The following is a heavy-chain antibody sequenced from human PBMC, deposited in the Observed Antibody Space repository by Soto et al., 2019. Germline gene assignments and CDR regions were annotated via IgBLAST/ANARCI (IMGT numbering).Heavy chain of an antibody. CDR2: ISGSGDKT. V-gene: IGHV3-23*01. Sequence: DVQLLESGGGLVQPGGSLRLSCAASGFSFSTYAMSWVRQAPGKGLEWVSAISGSGDKTYYVDSVKGRFTISRDSSKNTLYLFMHSLRGEDTAVYYCAKEDQYNCFLDYWGQGTLVTVSS. CDR1: GFSFSTYA. D-gene: IGHD1-1*01. J-gene: IGHJ4*02. CDR3: AKEDQYNCFLDY.